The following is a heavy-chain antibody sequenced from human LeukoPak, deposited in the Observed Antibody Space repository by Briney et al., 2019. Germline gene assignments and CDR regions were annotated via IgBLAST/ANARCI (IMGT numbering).Heavy chain of an antibody. V-gene: IGHV4-38-2*02. CDR1: GYSISSGYY. D-gene: IGHD2-2*01. CDR3: ARKVGAFDY. Sequence: PSETLSLTCTVSGYSISSGYYWGWIRPPPGKGLEWIGSIYHSGRTYYNPSLKSRVTISVDTSKNQFSLKLSSVTAADTAVYYCARKVGAFDYWGQGILVTVSS. CDR2: IYHSGRT. J-gene: IGHJ4*02.